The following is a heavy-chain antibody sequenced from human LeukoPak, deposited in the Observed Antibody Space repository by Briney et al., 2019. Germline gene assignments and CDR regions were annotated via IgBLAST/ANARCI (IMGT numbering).Heavy chain of an antibody. Sequence: VASVTVSCKASGYTFTSYDINWVRQAPGQGLEWMGWMNPNSGNTGYAQKFQGRVTITRNTSISTAYMELSSLRSEDTAVYYCARGGLYGVIMSYYYYGMDVWGQGTTVTVSS. J-gene: IGHJ6*02. CDR1: GYTFTSYD. CDR3: ARGGLYGVIMSYYYYGMDV. CDR2: MNPNSGNT. V-gene: IGHV1-8*03. D-gene: IGHD3-16*02.